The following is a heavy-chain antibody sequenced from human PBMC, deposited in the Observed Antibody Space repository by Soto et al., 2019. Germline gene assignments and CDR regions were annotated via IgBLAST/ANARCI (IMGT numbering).Heavy chain of an antibody. CDR3: ERQPTVNTDWFDP. Sequence: QVQLVQSGAEVKKHGASVKVSCKASGGTFSSYAISWVRQAPGQGLEWMGGIITIFGTATYAQKFQGRVTITADESTSTAYMELSSLRSADPAVYDCERQPTVNTDWFDPWGKGTRVTVSS. J-gene: IGHJ5*02. CDR2: IITIFGTA. D-gene: IGHD4-17*01. V-gene: IGHV1-69*01. CDR1: GGTFSSYA.